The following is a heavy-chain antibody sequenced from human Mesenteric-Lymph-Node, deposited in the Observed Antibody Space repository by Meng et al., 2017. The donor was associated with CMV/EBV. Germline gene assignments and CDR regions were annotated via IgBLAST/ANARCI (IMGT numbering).Heavy chain of an antibody. CDR3: ARAYNFWSGQVDV. Sequence: ASVKVSCKASGYTFTTFDIHWVRQANGQGLEWMGWMNPDSGDTGYAQNFRGRVTIARNTSIRTAYMELSSLRSEDTAVYCCARAYNFWSGQVDVWGQGTTVTVSS. CDR1: GYTFTTFD. CDR2: MNPDSGDT. V-gene: IGHV1-8*03. J-gene: IGHJ6*02. D-gene: IGHD3-3*01.